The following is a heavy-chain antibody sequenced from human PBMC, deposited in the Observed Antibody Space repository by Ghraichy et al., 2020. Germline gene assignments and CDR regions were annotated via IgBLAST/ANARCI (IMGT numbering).Heavy chain of an antibody. D-gene: IGHD1-26*01. CDR3: ATLPVIFRPREGSGSYNTRGDY. V-gene: IGHV4-61*01. J-gene: IGHJ4*02. CDR1: GGSVSSGSYY. Sequence: SETLSLTCTVSGGSVSSGSYYWSWIRQPPGKGLEWIGYIYYSGSTNYNPSLKSRVTISVDTSKNQFSLKLSSVTAADTAVYYCATLPVIFRPREGSGSYNTRGDYWGQGTLVTVSS. CDR2: IYYSGST.